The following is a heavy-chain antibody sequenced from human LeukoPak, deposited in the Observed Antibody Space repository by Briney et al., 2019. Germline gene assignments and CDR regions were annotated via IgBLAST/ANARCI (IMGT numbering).Heavy chain of an antibody. CDR1: GFIVSGNY. J-gene: IGHJ6*03. D-gene: IGHD3-10*01. CDR3: ARGKEDNPLWVGNFPYVDV. V-gene: IGHV3-53*01. CDR2: IYSGGST. Sequence: PGGSLTLSCAASGFIVSGNYMSWVRPAPGTGLEWVSFIYSGGSTYYAESVKGRFTISRDNSKNTLYLQMNSLTVEDTAVYYCARGKEDNPLWVGNFPYVDVWGKGTTVTVSS.